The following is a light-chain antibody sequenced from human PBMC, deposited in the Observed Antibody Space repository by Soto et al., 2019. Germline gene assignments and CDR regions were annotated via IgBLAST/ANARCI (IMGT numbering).Light chain of an antibody. V-gene: IGKV2-28*01. CDR2: LGS. J-gene: IGKJ4*01. CDR1: RSILGSSGYNY. Sequence: EIVLTQSPLSLPVTPGEPASISCRSSRSILGSSGYNYLYWYLQKPGQSPQLLIYLGSSRASGVPDRFSGSGSGTDFTLTISRVEAGDVGVYFCAQGLAVPFTFGGGTKVEI. CDR3: AQGLAVPFT.